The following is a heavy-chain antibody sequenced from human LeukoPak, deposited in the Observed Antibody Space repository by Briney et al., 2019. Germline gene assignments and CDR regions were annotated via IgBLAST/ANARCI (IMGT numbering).Heavy chain of an antibody. V-gene: IGHV4-34*01. CDR1: GGSFSGYY. CDR3: ASTDCSGGSCYSGPLRY. D-gene: IGHD2-15*01. J-gene: IGHJ4*02. Sequence: PSETLSLTCAVYGGSFSGYYWSWIRQPPGKGLEWIGEINHSGSTNYNPSLKSRVIISVDTSKNQFSLKLSPVTAADTAVYYCASTDCSGGSCYSGPLRYWGQGTLVTVSS. CDR2: INHSGST.